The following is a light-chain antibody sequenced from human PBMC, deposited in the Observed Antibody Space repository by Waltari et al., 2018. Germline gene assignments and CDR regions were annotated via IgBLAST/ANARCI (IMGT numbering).Light chain of an antibody. CDR2: KVS. V-gene: IGKV1-5*03. CDR1: QSISIY. Sequence: DIQMTQSPSSLSASIGDRVTITCRASQSISIYLNWYQQKPGKAPKLLIYKVSNLKSGVPSRFSGSGAETEFTLTITSLQPDDFATYYCQQYGNYSPITFGQGTRLEIK. J-gene: IGKJ5*01. CDR3: QQYGNYSPIT.